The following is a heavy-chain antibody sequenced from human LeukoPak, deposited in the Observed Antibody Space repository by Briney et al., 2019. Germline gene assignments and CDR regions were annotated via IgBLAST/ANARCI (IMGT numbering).Heavy chain of an antibody. V-gene: IGHV3-30*02. D-gene: IGHD5-18*01. Sequence: GGSLRLAWAAAGFIFSNYGIDWVRQAPGKGREWVAYIRYDGSNKNYADSVKGRFTISRDNSKNTLYLQMDSLRAEDTAVYYCANRGGDNYGFAFNIWGQGTMVTVSS. CDR1: GFIFSNYG. CDR2: IRYDGSNK. J-gene: IGHJ3*02. CDR3: ANRGGDNYGFAFNI.